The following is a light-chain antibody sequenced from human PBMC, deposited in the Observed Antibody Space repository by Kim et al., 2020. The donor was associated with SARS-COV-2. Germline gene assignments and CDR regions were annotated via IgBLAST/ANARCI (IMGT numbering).Light chain of an antibody. CDR3: QQYDAPPFT. CDR1: EDVSDY. V-gene: IGKV1-33*01. Sequence: GDRVTITCQASEDVSDYFNWYHQKPGEAPKVLIRDAVNLESGVPSRFSRGGYGTEFSLTISSVQPEDMGTYYCQQYDAPPFTFGQGTRLEI. J-gene: IGKJ5*01. CDR2: DAV.